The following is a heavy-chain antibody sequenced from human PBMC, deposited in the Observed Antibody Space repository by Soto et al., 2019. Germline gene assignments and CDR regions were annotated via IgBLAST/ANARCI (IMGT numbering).Heavy chain of an antibody. V-gene: IGHV1-69*13. D-gene: IGHD4-17*01. CDR2: ITPILYTT. CDR1: GDTFSSSYT. Sequence: ASVKVSCKASGDTFSSSYTISWVRLAPGQGLEWMGGITPILYTTHYAQKFQDRVTITADESTNTAYMELSSLRSDDTAVYYCAKTPPRTTATAYYFDYWG. CDR3: AKTPPRTTATAYYFDY. J-gene: IGHJ4*01.